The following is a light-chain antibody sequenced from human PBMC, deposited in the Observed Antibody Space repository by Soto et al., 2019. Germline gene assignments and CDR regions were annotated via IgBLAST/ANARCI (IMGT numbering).Light chain of an antibody. CDR2: DAP. V-gene: IGKV3-11*01. J-gene: IGKJ4*01. CDR3: QQRSNWQLT. Sequence: EIVLTQSPATLSLSPGERATLSCRASQSVSSYLAWYQQKPGQAPRLLIYDAPNRATGIPARFSGSGSGTDFTLTISSLEAEDFAVYYCQQRSNWQLTFGGGTKVEIK. CDR1: QSVSSY.